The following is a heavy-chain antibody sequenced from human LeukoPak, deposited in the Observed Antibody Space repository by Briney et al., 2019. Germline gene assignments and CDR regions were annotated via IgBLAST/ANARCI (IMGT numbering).Heavy chain of an antibody. J-gene: IGHJ4*02. CDR1: GFTFSSYG. CDR2: ISYDGSNK. Sequence: GGSLRLSCAASGFTFSSYGMHWVRQAPGKGLEWVADISYDGSNKYYADSVKGRFTISRDNSKNTLYLQMNSLRAEDTAVYYCAKEQWLVRSDYWGQGTLVTVSS. V-gene: IGHV3-30*18. D-gene: IGHD6-19*01. CDR3: AKEQWLVRSDY.